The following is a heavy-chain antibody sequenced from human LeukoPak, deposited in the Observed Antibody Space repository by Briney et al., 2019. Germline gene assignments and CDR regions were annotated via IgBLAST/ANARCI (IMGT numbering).Heavy chain of an antibody. J-gene: IGHJ4*02. Sequence: GGSLRLSCAASGFTFTSYAMSWVRQAPGKGLEWVSLISGSGGSTYYADSVKGRFSISRDNAKNSLYLQMNSLRAEDTAVYYCARVVGTDEGADYWGQGTLVTVSS. CDR3: ARVVGTDEGADY. V-gene: IGHV3-23*01. CDR2: ISGSGGST. D-gene: IGHD2-2*01. CDR1: GFTFTSYA.